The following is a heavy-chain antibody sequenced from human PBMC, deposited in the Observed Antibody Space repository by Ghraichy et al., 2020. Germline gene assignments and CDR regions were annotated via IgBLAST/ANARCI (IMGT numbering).Heavy chain of an antibody. D-gene: IGHD2-15*01. J-gene: IGHJ4*02. CDR1: GFTFSTYA. Sequence: GGSLRLSCLVSGFTFSTYAMHWVRQAPGKGLEYISAISSNGGSTYYADSVKGRFTLSRDNSKNTLYLQMTSLRVEDTAVYFCVKAVLAATWEGGSFDCWGQGTLVTVSS. V-gene: IGHV3-64D*06. CDR2: ISSNGGST. CDR3: VKAVLAATWEGGSFDC.